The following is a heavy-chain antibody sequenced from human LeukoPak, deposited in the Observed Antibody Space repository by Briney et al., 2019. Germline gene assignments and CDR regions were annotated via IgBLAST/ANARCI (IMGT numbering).Heavy chain of an antibody. Sequence: GGSLRLSCVASGFTFSSFALHWVRQAPGRGLEWVAVTSYDESNKYYADSVKGRFTISRDNSKNMLYLQMISLRPEDTAVHYCARTTPYAVDIWGQGTMVTVSS. V-gene: IGHV3-30-3*01. CDR1: GFTFSSFA. J-gene: IGHJ3*02. CDR2: TSYDESNK. CDR3: ARTTPYAVDI.